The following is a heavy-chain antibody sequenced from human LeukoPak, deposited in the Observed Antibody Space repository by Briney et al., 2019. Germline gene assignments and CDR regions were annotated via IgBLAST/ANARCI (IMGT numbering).Heavy chain of an antibody. J-gene: IGHJ6*02. CDR3: ARDILYSSGWYVGVYYYYYGMDV. CDR2: ISYDGSNK. V-gene: IGHV3-30-3*01. D-gene: IGHD6-19*01. CDR1: GFTFSSYA. Sequence: GGSLRLSCAASGFTFSSYAMHWVRQAPGKGLEWVAVISYDGSNKYYADSVKGRFTISRDNSKNTLYLQMNSLRAEDTAVYYCARDILYSSGWYVGVYYYYYGMDVWGQGTTVTVSS.